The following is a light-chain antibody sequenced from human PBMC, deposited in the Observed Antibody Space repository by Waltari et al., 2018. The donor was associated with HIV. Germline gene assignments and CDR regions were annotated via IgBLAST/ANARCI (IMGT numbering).Light chain of an antibody. Sequence: GQSVTISCTGTSSDVGAYNRVSWYQQHPGKAPKVVIYDVRERPAGVPDRFSGSKSANTASLTISGLQADDEADYHCCSFAGSYIVFGTGTKVTVL. V-gene: IGLV2-11*03. CDR2: DVR. CDR3: CSFAGSYIV. CDR1: SSDVGAYNR. J-gene: IGLJ1*01.